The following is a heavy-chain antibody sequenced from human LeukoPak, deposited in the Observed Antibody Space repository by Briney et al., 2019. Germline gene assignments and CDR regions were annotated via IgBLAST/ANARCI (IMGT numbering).Heavy chain of an antibody. V-gene: IGHV4-4*07. J-gene: IGHJ4*02. Sequence: PSETLSLTCTVSGGSISSYYWSWIRQPAGKGLEWIGRMHTSGITNYNPSLKSRVTMSGDTSKNQISLKLRSVTAADTAVYYCARDQYYYDSSGYYRFDYWGQGTLVTVSS. D-gene: IGHD3-22*01. CDR1: GGSISSYY. CDR3: ARDQYYYDSSGYYRFDY. CDR2: MHTSGIT.